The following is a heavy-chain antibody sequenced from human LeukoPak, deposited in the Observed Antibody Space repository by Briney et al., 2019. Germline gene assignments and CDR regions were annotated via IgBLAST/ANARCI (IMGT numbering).Heavy chain of an antibody. CDR1: VFTLSTHS. Sequence: GGSLRLSCAASVFTLSTHSMRWVRQARWKGLEWVLAISGSGGGTYYADSVKGRFTISRDISKNTLYLQMNSLRVEDTAVYYCARAVSGSFDYWGQGTLVTVSS. CDR2: ISGSGGGT. D-gene: IGHD1-26*01. V-gene: IGHV3-23*01. CDR3: ARAVSGSFDY. J-gene: IGHJ4*02.